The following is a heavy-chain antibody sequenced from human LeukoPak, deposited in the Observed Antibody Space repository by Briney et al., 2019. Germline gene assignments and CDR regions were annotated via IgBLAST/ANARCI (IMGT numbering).Heavy chain of an antibody. CDR3: ARADGSSSSYAPLGY. J-gene: IGHJ4*02. CDR2: IKQDGSEK. D-gene: IGHD6-6*01. V-gene: IGHV3-7*01. CDR1: GFTFSGYW. Sequence: PGGSLRLSCAASGFTFSGYWMSWVRQAPGKGLEWVANIKQDGSEKIYVDSVKGRFTISRDNAKNSLYLQMNSLRAEDTAVYYCARADGSSSSYAPLGYWGQGTLVTVSS.